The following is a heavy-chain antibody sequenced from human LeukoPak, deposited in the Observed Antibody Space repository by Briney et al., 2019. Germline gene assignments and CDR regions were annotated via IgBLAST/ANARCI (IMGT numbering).Heavy chain of an antibody. D-gene: IGHD1-26*01. V-gene: IGHV4-59*08. CDR3: ARGVLVGATFDY. CDR1: GGSINSYY. Sequence: PSETLSLTCTVSGGSINSYYWSWIRQPPGKGLEWIGYIYYSGSTNYNPSLKSRVTISVDTSKNQFSLKLSSVTAADTAAYYCARGVLVGATFDYWGQGTLVTVSS. J-gene: IGHJ4*02. CDR2: IYYSGST.